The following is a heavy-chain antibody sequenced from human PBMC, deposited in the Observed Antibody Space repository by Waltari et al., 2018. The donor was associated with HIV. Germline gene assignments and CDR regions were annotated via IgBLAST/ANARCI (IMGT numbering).Heavy chain of an antibody. J-gene: IGHJ4*02. CDR3: ASFPINDDSNKRLGY. V-gene: IGHV3-74*01. CDR2: INSDGSSI. D-gene: IGHD4-4*01. Sequence: EVQLVESGGGLVQPGGSLRLSCAASGFTFSNYWMHWVRQPPGKGLVWVSRINSDGSSITDADPVKGRFTISRDNAKNTLYLQMNSLSAEDTAVYYCASFPINDDSNKRLGYWGQGTLVTVSS. CDR1: GFTFSNYW.